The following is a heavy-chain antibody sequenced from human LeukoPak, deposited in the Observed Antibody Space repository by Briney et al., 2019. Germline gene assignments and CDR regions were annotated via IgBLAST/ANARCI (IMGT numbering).Heavy chain of an antibody. CDR2: ISSSSSYI. CDR3: ARGQGTQYYYDSSGPFDY. D-gene: IGHD3-22*01. CDR1: GFTFSSYW. J-gene: IGHJ4*02. Sequence: PGGSLRLSCAASGFTFSSYWMSWVRQAPGKGLEWVSSISSSSSYIYYADSVKGRFTISRDNAKNSLYLQMNSLRAEDTAVYYCARGQGTQYYYDSSGPFDYWGQGTLVTVSS. V-gene: IGHV3-21*01.